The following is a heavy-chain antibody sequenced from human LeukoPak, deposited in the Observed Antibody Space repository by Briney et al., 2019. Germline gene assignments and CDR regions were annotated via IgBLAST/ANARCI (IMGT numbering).Heavy chain of an antibody. J-gene: IGHJ5*02. V-gene: IGHV4-4*07. CDR3: AREAYDVLTSDWFDP. D-gene: IGHD3-9*01. CDR2: IYTSGST. CDR1: GGSISTYY. Sequence: SETLSLTCSVSGGSISTYYWSWIRQPAGKGLEWIGRIYTSGSTNYNPSLKSRVTISVDTSKNQFSLKLSSVTAADTAMYYCAREAYDVLTSDWFDPWGQGTLVTVSS.